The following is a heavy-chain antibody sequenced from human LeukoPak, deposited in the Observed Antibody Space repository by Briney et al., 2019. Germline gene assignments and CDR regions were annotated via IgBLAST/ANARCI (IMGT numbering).Heavy chain of an antibody. Sequence: EASVKVSCKASGYTFTSYGISWVRQAPGQGLEWMGWISAYNGNTNYAQKLQGRVAMTTDTSTSTAYMELRSLRSDDTAVYYCARRTTHYDILTGYYTDWLDPWGQGTLVNVSS. CDR3: ARRTTHYDILTGYYTDWLDP. CDR2: ISAYNGNT. V-gene: IGHV1-18*01. J-gene: IGHJ5*02. D-gene: IGHD3-9*01. CDR1: GYTFTSYG.